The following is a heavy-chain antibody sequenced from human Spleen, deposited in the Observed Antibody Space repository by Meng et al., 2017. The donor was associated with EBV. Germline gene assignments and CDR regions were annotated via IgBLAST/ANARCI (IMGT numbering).Heavy chain of an antibody. J-gene: IGHJ4*02. CDR1: IGSFSDNY. Sequence: QLPLQQWVEGLLIASETLALTCSVYIGSFSDNYWSWIRQPPGKGLEWIGEINHSGSTNYNPSLKSRITISIDTSRNQFSLRLSSVTAADTAIYYCARGVRWLRSNFDYWGQGTLVTVSS. D-gene: IGHD4-23*01. V-gene: IGHV4-34*02. CDR3: ARGVRWLRSNFDY. CDR2: INHSGST.